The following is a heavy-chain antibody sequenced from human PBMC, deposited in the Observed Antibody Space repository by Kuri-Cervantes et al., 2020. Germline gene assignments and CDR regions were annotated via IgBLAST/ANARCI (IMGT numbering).Heavy chain of an antibody. J-gene: IGHJ4*02. CDR2: ISSSSSYI. CDR3: ARVSESYYYFDY. D-gene: IGHD1-26*01. V-gene: IGHV3-21*01. CDR1: GFTFSSYS. Sequence: GGSLRLSCAASGFTFSSYSMNWVRQAPGKGLEWVSSISSSSSYIYYADSVKGRFTISRDNAKNSLYLQMTSLTTEDTAVYYCARVSESYYYFDYWGQGSLVTVSS.